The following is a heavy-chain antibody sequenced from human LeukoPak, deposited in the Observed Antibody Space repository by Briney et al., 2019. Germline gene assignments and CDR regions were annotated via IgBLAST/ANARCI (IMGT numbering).Heavy chain of an antibody. Sequence: GGSLRLSCAVSGFTFSSYAMSWVRQAPGKGLEWVSTISNSDGTTYYADSVKGRFTISRDDSENTLSLQMNSLRAEDTAVYYCAKATGYLLWGQGTLVTVSS. CDR1: GFTFSSYA. V-gene: IGHV3-23*01. D-gene: IGHD1-14*01. CDR2: ISNSDGTT. J-gene: IGHJ4*02. CDR3: AKATGYLL.